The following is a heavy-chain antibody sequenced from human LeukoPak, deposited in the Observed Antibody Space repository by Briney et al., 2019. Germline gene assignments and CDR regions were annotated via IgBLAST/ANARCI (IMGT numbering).Heavy chain of an antibody. Sequence: ASVKVSCKASVYTFTSNALGWVRQAPGQGLEWMGWINTNTGNPTYAQGFTGRFVFSLDTSDNTAYLQISSLQAEDTAVYYCASFFCTSGLCYYLDYWGQGTLVTVSS. CDR3: ASFFCTSGLCYYLDY. V-gene: IGHV7-4-1*02. J-gene: IGHJ4*02. CDR1: VYTFTSNA. D-gene: IGHD2-8*01. CDR2: INTNTGNP.